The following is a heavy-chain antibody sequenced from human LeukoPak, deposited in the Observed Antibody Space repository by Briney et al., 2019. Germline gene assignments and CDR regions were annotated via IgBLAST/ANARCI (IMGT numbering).Heavy chain of an antibody. V-gene: IGHV3-7*01. Sequence: GGSLRLSCAASGFTFSDYWMTWVRQAPGKGLEWVANIKQDGSEKYYVDSVKGRFTISRDNAKNSLYLQMNSLRAEDAAVYYCARVKNYYDSSGYYLKAFDIWGQGTMVTVSS. J-gene: IGHJ3*02. CDR2: IKQDGSEK. CDR1: GFTFSDYW. CDR3: ARVKNYYDSSGYYLKAFDI. D-gene: IGHD3-22*01.